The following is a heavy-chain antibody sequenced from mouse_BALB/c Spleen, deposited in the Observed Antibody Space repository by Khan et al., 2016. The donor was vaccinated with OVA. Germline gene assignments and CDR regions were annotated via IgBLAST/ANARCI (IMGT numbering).Heavy chain of an antibody. CDR3: ASLYDYGEGFAY. Sequence: QVQLKQSGPGLIQPSQSLSITCTVSGFSLTNYGVHWVRQSSGKGLEWLGVIWGGGSTDYNAALISRLPINKDNSQSQVFFTMNSLQANDTSNYYCASLYDYGEGFAYWGQGTLVTVSA. CDR2: IWGGGST. J-gene: IGHJ3*01. D-gene: IGHD2-4*01. CDR1: GFSLTNYG. V-gene: IGHV2-2*02.